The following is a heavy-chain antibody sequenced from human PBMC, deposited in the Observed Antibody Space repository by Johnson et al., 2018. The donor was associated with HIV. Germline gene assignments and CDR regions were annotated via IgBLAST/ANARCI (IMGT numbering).Heavy chain of an antibody. CDR3: ARGGLGYQNIHDPFDV. CDR2: IKQDGSEK. Sequence: VQLVESGGGVVQPGRSLRLSCAVSQLTFSSYWMTWVRQAPGKGLEWVANIKQDGSEKYYVDSVKGRFTISRDNAKNSLYLQMNSLRAEDTALYYCARGGLGYQNIHDPFDVWGQGTMVTVSS. V-gene: IGHV3-7*05. J-gene: IGHJ3*01. CDR1: QLTFSSYW. D-gene: IGHD3-16*02.